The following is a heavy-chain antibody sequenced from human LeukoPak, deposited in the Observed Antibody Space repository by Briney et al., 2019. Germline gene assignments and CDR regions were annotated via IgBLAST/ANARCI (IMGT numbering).Heavy chain of an antibody. CDR1: GFSFDYYW. D-gene: IGHD2-15*01. Sequence: AESLSLSCAVSGFSFDYYWIWCVRQPPAKGREWLAKRMESGGERYYVGAVKDRFTIPRSRAKKSLYLQMNSLSVEDTAVYYCARGGWERGRCRGGTCNNPQFDYWGRGTLVTVSS. CDR2: RMESGGER. J-gene: IGHJ4*02. CDR3: ARGGWERGRCRGGTCNNPQFDY. V-gene: IGHV3-7*01.